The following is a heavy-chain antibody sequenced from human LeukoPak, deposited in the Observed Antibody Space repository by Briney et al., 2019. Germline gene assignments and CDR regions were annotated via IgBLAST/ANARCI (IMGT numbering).Heavy chain of an antibody. D-gene: IGHD6-13*01. V-gene: IGHV3-9*01. CDR3: ARESEKAYSSSWNAFDI. CDR2: ISWNSGSI. CDR1: GFTFDDYA. J-gene: IGHJ3*02. Sequence: GRSLRLSCAASGFTFDDYAMHWVRQAPGKGLEWVSGISWNSGSIGYADSVKGRFTISRDNAKNSLYLQMNSLRAEDTAVYYCARESEKAYSSSWNAFDIWGQGTMVTVSS.